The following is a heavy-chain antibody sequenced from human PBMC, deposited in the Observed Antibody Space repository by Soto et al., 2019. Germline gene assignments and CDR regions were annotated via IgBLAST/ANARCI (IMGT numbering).Heavy chain of an antibody. CDR1: GFTFSSYA. V-gene: IGHV3-23*01. Sequence: GSLRLSCAASGFTFSSYAMSWVRQAPGKGLEWVSAISGSGGSTYYADSVKGRFTISRDNAKNSLYLQMNSLRAEDTALYYCAKDRRRSHYYFGYWGQGTLVNVSS. D-gene: IGHD1-1*01. CDR3: AKDRRRSHYYFGY. J-gene: IGHJ4*02. CDR2: ISGSGGST.